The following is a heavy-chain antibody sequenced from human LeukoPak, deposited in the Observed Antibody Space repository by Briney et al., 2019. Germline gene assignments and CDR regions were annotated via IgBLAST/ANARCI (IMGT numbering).Heavy chain of an antibody. V-gene: IGHV1-69*05. CDR1: GGTLSSYA. CDR2: IIPIFGTA. Sequence: SVKVSCKASGGTLSSYAISWVRQAPGQGLEWMGAIIPIFGTANYAQKFQGRVTIATDESTSTAYMELSSLRSEDTAVYYCARDKVGSGWPYYFDYWGQGTLVTVSS. D-gene: IGHD6-19*01. CDR3: ARDKVGSGWPYYFDY. J-gene: IGHJ4*02.